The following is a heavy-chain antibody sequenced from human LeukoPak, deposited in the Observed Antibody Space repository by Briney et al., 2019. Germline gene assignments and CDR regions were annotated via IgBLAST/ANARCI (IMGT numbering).Heavy chain of an antibody. CDR2: FDPEHGEM. Sequence: ASVTVSCKVSGDTLTELSTHWVRQAPGKGLEWMGGFDPEHGEMIYAQKLQGRVTMTEDRSTDTAYMELSSLRSEDTAVYYCATGGPWDLLKYWGQGTLVSVSS. D-gene: IGHD3-9*01. J-gene: IGHJ4*02. CDR1: GDTLTELS. V-gene: IGHV1-24*01. CDR3: ATGGPWDLLKY.